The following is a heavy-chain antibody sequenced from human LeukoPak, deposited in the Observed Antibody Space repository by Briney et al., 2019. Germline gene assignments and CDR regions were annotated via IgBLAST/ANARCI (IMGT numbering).Heavy chain of an antibody. Sequence: GGSLRLSCAASGFTFSSYVMSWVRQAPGKGLEWVSIISGSGGSTYYADSVKGRFTISRDNAKKSLYLQMNSLRAEDTAVYYCARDNGNKYYFDYWGQGTLVTVSS. V-gene: IGHV3-23*01. J-gene: IGHJ4*02. CDR2: ISGSGGST. CDR3: ARDNGNKYYFDY. CDR1: GFTFSSYV. D-gene: IGHD2-8*01.